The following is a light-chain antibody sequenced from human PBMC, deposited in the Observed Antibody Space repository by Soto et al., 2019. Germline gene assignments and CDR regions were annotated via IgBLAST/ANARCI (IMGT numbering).Light chain of an antibody. CDR2: EVT. J-gene: IGLJ3*02. CDR3: GSFAGPVWV. V-gene: IGLV2-8*01. Sequence: QSALTQPPSASGSPGQSVTISCTGTSSDIGGYDHVSWYRQDPGKAPKVMIYEVTKRPSGVPDRFSGSTAGNTASLTVFGLQAEDEANYYCGSFAGPVWVFGGGTKLTVL. CDR1: SSDIGGYDH.